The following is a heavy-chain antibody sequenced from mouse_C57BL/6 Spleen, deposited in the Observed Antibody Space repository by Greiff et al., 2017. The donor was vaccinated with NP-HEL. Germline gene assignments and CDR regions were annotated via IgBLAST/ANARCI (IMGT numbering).Heavy chain of an antibody. D-gene: IGHD2-1*01. J-gene: IGHJ2*01. V-gene: IGHV7-1*01. Sequence: EVQRVESGGGLVQSGRSLRLSCATSGFTFSDFYMEWVRQAPGKGLEWIAASRNKANDYTTEYSASVKGRFIVSRDTSQSILYLQMNALRAEDTAIYYCARDAMGNYDYWGQGTTLTVSS. CDR3: ARDAMGNYDY. CDR1: GFTFSDFY. CDR2: SRNKANDYTT.